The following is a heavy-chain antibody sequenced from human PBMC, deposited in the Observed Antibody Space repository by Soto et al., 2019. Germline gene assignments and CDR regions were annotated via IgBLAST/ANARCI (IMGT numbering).Heavy chain of an antibody. J-gene: IGHJ5*01. CDR1: GFTFNTFE. V-gene: IGHV3-23*01. CDR2: ISDDSSRT. Sequence: EVQLLESGGGLVQPGGSLRLSCAASGFTFNTFEMSWVRQAPGRGLEWVSFISDDSSRTYYADAVKGRFTISRDNSKYTLYLQMNSLTAEDNAVYACVKGGWLDFWGQGTLVTVSS. CDR3: VKGGWLDF. D-gene: IGHD3-16*01.